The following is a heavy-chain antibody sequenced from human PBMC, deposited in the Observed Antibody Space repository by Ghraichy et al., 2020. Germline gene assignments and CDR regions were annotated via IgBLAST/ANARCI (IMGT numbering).Heavy chain of an antibody. Sequence: GGSLRLSCAASGFTFSSYGMHWVRQAPGKGLEWVAVISYDGSNKYYADSVKGRFTISRDNSKNTLYLQMNSLRAEDTAVYYCAKDPGPAVDYMDVWGKGTTVTVSS. CDR2: ISYDGSNK. CDR3: AKDPGPAVDYMDV. V-gene: IGHV3-30*18. J-gene: IGHJ6*03. D-gene: IGHD6-25*01. CDR1: GFTFSSYG.